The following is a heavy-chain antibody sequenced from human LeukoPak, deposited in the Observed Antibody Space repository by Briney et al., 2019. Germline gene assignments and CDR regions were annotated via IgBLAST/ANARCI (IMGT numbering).Heavy chain of an antibody. CDR1: GFTFSSYW. D-gene: IGHD1-26*01. J-gene: IGHJ4*02. CDR2: IKQDGSEK. Sequence: GGSLRLSCAASGFTFSSYWMSWVRQAPGKGLEWVANIKQDGSEKYYVDSVKGRFTISRDNAKNSLYLQMNSLRAEDTAVYYCARDREWELLSHHDYWGQGTLVTVSS. CDR3: ARDREWELLSHHDY. V-gene: IGHV3-7*01.